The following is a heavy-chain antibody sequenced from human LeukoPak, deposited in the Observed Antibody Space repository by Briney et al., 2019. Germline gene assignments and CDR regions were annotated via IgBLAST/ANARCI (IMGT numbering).Heavy chain of an antibody. CDR1: GFTFSSYS. CDR3: AREGGSGNNDAFDI. D-gene: IGHD3-10*01. J-gene: IGHJ3*02. CDR2: ISSSSSYI. Sequence: PRGSLRLSCAASGFTFSSYSMNWVRQAPGKGLEWVSSISSSSSYIYYADSVKGRFTISRDNAKNSLYLQMNSLRAEDTAVYYCAREGGSGNNDAFDIWGQGTMVTVSS. V-gene: IGHV3-21*01.